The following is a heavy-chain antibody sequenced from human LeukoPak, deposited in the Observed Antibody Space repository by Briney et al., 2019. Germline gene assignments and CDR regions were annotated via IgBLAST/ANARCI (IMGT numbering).Heavy chain of an antibody. CDR2: IYYSRST. CDR1: GGSISSSSYY. CDR3: ARRPGGANFDY. J-gene: IGHJ4*02. D-gene: IGHD3-10*01. V-gene: IGHV4-39*01. Sequence: SETLSLTCTVSGGSISSSSYYWGWIRQPPGKGLEWIGSIYYSRSTYYNPSLKSRVTISVDTSKNQFSLKLSSVTAADTAVYYCARRPGGANFDYWGQGTLVTVSS.